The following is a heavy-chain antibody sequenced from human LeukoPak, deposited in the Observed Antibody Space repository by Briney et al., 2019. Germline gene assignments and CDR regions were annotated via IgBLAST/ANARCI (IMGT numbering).Heavy chain of an antibody. Sequence: ASVTVSCKASGYTFTSYGISWVRQAPGQGLEWMGWISAYNGNTNYAQKLQGRVTMTTDTSTSTAYMELRGLRSDDTAVYYCARVPSNPNYDFWSGYYFDYWGQGTLVTVSS. V-gene: IGHV1-18*01. CDR3: ARVPSNPNYDFWSGYYFDY. CDR2: ISAYNGNT. J-gene: IGHJ4*02. CDR1: GYTFTSYG. D-gene: IGHD3-3*01.